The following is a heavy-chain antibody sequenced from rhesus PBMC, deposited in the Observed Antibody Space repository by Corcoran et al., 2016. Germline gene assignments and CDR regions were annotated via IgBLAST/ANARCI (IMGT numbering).Heavy chain of an antibody. D-gene: IGHD6-25*01. CDR2: INGNRGTT. CDR3: AQMKGRHLEY. V-gene: IGHV4-80*01. CDR1: VASISSRW. J-gene: IGHJ4*01. Sequence: QVQLQESGPGLVKPSETLSLTCTVSVASISSRWWTWIRLPPRKGLEWIGEINGNRGTTNYNPSLKSRVTISKDASKNQFSLKLNSVTGADTAVYYCAQMKGRHLEYWGQGVLVTVSS.